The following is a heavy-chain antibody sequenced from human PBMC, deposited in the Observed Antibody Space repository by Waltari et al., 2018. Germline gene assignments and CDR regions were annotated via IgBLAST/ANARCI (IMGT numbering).Heavy chain of an antibody. V-gene: IGHV3-15*07. CDR2: IKTRADGGTA. J-gene: IGHJ6*02. CDR1: GFSFSHAW. CDR3: TPPPYYYYYGMDV. Sequence: EVQLVESGGGLVNPGGSLRLSCAASGFSFSHAWLNWVRQAPGKGLEWVGRIKTRADGGTADYAAPVRGRFTISRDDSQNTLYLQMNSLKTEDTAVYYCTPPPYYYYYGMDVWGQGTTVTVSS.